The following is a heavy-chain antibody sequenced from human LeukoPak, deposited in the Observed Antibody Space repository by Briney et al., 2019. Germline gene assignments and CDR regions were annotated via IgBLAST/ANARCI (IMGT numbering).Heavy chain of an antibody. CDR1: GYTFTSYG. D-gene: IGHD6-6*01. J-gene: IGHJ4*02. Sequence: ASVKVSCKASGYTFTSYGISWVRQAPGQGLEWMGGIIPIFGTANYAQKFQGRVTITADESTSTAYMELSSLRSEDTAMYYCARVVTEYSSSGVDYWGQGTLVTVSS. CDR2: IIPIFGTA. V-gene: IGHV1-69*13. CDR3: ARVVTEYSSSGVDY.